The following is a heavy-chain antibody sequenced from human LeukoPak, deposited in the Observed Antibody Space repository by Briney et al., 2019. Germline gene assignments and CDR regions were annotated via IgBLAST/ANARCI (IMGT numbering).Heavy chain of an antibody. CDR1: GFTFSAYD. CDR3: ARDTGGYGNGAFDI. Sequence: QPGGSLRLSCAASGFTFSAYDMHWVRQTTGKGLEWVSGIGTAGDTYYAGSVKGRFTISRESAKNSLYLQMNSLSAGDTAVYYCARDTGGYGNGAFDIWGQGTMVTVSS. CDR2: IGTAGDT. J-gene: IGHJ3*02. D-gene: IGHD1-26*01. V-gene: IGHV3-13*04.